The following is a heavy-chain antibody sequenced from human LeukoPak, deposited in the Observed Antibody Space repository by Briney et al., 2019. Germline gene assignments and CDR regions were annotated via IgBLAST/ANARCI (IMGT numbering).Heavy chain of an antibody. CDR2: INPNSGGT. Sequence: ASVKVSCKASGYTFTGYYMHWVRQAPGQGLEWMGWINPNSGGTNYAQKFQGRVTMTRDTSISTAYMELSRLRSDDTAVYYCARGALGCSSTSCYRLESRSEDYWGQGTLVTVSS. J-gene: IGHJ4*02. V-gene: IGHV1-2*02. D-gene: IGHD2-2*01. CDR1: GYTFTGYY. CDR3: ARGALGCSSTSCYRLESRSEDY.